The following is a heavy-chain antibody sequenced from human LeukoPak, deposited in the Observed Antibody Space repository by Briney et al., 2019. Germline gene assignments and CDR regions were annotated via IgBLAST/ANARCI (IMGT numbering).Heavy chain of an antibody. Sequence: SVKVSCKASGGTFSSYAISWVRQAPGQGLEWMGRIIPILDIANYAQKFQSRVTITADKSTSTAYMELSSLRSEDTAVYYCAKYSGYDGYFDYWGQGTLVTVPT. V-gene: IGHV1-69*04. CDR3: AKYSGYDGYFDY. D-gene: IGHD5-12*01. CDR2: IIPILDIA. CDR1: GGTFSSYA. J-gene: IGHJ4*02.